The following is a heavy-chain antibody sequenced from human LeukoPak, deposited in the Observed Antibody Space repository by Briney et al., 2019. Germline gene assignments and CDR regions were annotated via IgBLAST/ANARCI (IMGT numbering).Heavy chain of an antibody. CDR2: IYSGGST. V-gene: IGHV3-66*02. D-gene: IGHD3-3*01. CDR1: GFTVSSNY. Sequence: GGSLSLSCAASGFTVSSNYMSWVRQAPGKGLEWVAVIYSGGSTYYADSVKGRLTISRDNSKNTLYLQMNSLRAEDTAVYYCARVTYDFWSGYYRYFDYWGQGTLVTVSS. CDR3: ARVTYDFWSGYYRYFDY. J-gene: IGHJ4*02.